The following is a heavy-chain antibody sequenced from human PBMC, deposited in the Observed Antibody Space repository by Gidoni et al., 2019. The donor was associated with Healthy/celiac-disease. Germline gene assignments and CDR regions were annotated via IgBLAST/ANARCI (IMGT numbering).Heavy chain of an antibody. D-gene: IGHD6-19*01. V-gene: IGHV4-30-4*01. Sequence: QVQLQESCPALSKPSQTLSLTCTVPGRSISSGDYSRSWIRQPPGKGLEWIGYIYYSGSTYYNPSLKSRVTISVDTSKNQFSLKLSSVTAADTAVYYCARAAAVAGTGSDYWGQGTLVTVSS. CDR1: GRSISSGDYS. J-gene: IGHJ4*02. CDR3: ARAAAVAGTGSDY. CDR2: IYYSGST.